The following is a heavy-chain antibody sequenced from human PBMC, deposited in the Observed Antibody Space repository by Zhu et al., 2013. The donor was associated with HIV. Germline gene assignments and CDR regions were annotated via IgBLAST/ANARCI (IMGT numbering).Heavy chain of an antibody. CDR3: ARVGGSGWSYNWFDP. D-gene: IGHD6-19*01. CDR2: INAGNGNT. CDR1: GYTFTSYA. J-gene: IGHJ5*02. Sequence: QVQLVQSGAEVKKPGASVKVSCKASGYTFTSYAMHWVRQAPGQRLEWMGWINAGNGNTKYSQKFQGRVTITRDTSASTAYMELSSLRSEDTAVYYCARVGGSGWSYNWFDPWGQGTLVTVSS. V-gene: IGHV1-3*01.